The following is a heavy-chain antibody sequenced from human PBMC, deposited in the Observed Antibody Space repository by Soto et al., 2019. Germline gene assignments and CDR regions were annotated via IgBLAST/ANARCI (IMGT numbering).Heavy chain of an antibody. D-gene: IGHD2-15*01. J-gene: IGHJ4*02. V-gene: IGHV2-5*02. CDR3: TYSTCRAPCSVGDCYFFDS. Sequence: QITLKEPGHTVVKPTQTLTLTCTCSGFSVSASGVGVGWIRQPPGKALEWLALLFWDDDKRYSPSLKSRLTITKDPSKNTVVLTMTNMDPVDTAAYCCTYSTCRAPCSVGDCYFFDSWGQGTPVTVSS. CDR1: GFSVSASGVG. CDR2: LFWDDDK.